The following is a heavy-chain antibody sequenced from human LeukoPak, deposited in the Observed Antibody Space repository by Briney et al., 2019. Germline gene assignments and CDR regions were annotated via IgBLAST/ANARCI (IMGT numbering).Heavy chain of an antibody. CDR1: GFTFSSYG. D-gene: IGHD3-22*01. V-gene: IGHV3-23*01. Sequence: PGGSLRLSCAASGFTFSSYGMSWVRQAPGKGLEWVSAISGSGGSTYYADSVKGRFTISRDNSKNTLYLQMNSLRAEDTAVYYCAKGTYYYDSSGYYGGYYFDYWGQGTLVTVSS. J-gene: IGHJ4*02. CDR3: AKGTYYYDSSGYYGGYYFDY. CDR2: ISGSGGST.